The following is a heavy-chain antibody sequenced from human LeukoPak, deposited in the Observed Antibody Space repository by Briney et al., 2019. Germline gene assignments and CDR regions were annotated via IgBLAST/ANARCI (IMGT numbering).Heavy chain of an antibody. J-gene: IGHJ3*01. CDR3: ARGRYCTATTCDAGGDAFDV. V-gene: IGHV4-34*01. Sequence: PSETLSLTCAVYGGSFSGYYWSWIRQPPGKGLEWIGEINHSGSTNYNPSLKSRVTISVDTSKNHFSLKLSSLTAADTAVYYCARGRYCTATTCDAGGDAFDVWGQGTMVTVSS. CDR1: GGSFSGYY. D-gene: IGHD2-2*01. CDR2: INHSGST.